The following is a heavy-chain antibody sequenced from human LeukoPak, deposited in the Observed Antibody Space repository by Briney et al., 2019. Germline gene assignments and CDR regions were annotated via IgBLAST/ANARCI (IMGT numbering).Heavy chain of an antibody. CDR2: IYYSGST. CDR1: GGSISSYY. D-gene: IGHD3-22*01. Sequence: SETLSLTCTVPGGSISSYYWSWIRQPPGKGLEWIGYIYYSGSTNYNPSLKSRVTISVDTSKNQFSLKLSSVTAADTAVYYCARDYYYDSSGYYAPPYYFDSWGQGTLVTVSS. J-gene: IGHJ4*02. V-gene: IGHV4-59*01. CDR3: ARDYYYDSSGYYAPPYYFDS.